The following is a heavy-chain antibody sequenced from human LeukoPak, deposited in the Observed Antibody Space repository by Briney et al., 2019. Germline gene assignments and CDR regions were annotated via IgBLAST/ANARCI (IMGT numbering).Heavy chain of an antibody. CDR2: IIPIFGTA. J-gene: IGHJ3*02. CDR3: ARGRQQLEIPKAFDI. CDR1: GGTFSSYA. V-gene: IGHV1-69*05. D-gene: IGHD6-13*01. Sequence: SVKVSCKASGGTFSSYAISWVRQAPGQGLEWMGRIIPIFGTANYAQKFQGRVTITTDESTSTAYMELSSLRSEDTAVYYCARGRQQLEIPKAFDIWGQGTMVTVSS.